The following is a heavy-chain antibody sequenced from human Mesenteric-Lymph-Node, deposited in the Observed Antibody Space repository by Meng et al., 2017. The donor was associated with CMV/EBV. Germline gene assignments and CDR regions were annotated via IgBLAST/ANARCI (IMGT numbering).Heavy chain of an antibody. V-gene: IGHV3-64*02. Sequence: LSLTCAASGFTFSSYAMNWVRQAPGKGLEYVSAIISNGGSTYYADSVKGRFTISRDNSKNTLYLQMGSLRAEDMAVYYCARHNPVLFGAFDIWGQGTMVTVSS. CDR2: IISNGGST. CDR3: ARHNPVLFGAFDI. J-gene: IGHJ3*02. D-gene: IGHD2-21*01. CDR1: GFTFSSYA.